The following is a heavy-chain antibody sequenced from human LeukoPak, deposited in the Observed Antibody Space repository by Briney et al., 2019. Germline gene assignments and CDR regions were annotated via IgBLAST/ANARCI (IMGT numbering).Heavy chain of an antibody. J-gene: IGHJ6*03. Sequence: ASVKVSCKASGYTFTSYGISWVRQAPGQGLEWMGWISAYNGNTNYAQKLQGRVTMTTDTSTSTAYMELRSLRSDDTAVYYCARDPGTHYYHYYMDVWGKGTTVTVSS. CDR1: GYTFTSYG. V-gene: IGHV1-18*01. D-gene: IGHD3-10*01. CDR2: ISAYNGNT. CDR3: ARDPGTHYYHYYMDV.